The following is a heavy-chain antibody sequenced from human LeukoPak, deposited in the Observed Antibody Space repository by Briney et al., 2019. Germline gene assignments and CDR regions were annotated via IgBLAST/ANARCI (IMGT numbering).Heavy chain of an antibody. J-gene: IGHJ4*02. Sequence: SETLSLTCTVSGGSISSYYWSWIRQPPGKGLEWIGYIYYSGSTNYNPSLKSRVTISVDTSKSQFSLKLSSVTAADTAVYYCARQVMGQWPSPYYFDYWGQGTLVTVSS. V-gene: IGHV4-59*08. CDR1: GGSISSYY. CDR3: ARQVMGQWPSPYYFDY. CDR2: IYYSGST. D-gene: IGHD6-19*01.